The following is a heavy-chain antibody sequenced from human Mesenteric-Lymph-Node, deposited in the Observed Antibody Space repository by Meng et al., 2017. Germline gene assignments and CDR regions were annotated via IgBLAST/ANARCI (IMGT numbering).Heavy chain of an antibody. V-gene: IGHV4-31*03. CDR3: ASPLGILGIVDL. J-gene: IGHJ2*01. CDR1: GGSISSGGYY. CDR2: IYYSGST. Sequence: VRLQDSGPRLVKPSQTLSLTCTGSGGSISSGGYYWSWIRQHPGKGLEWIGYIYYSGSTYYNPSLKSRVTISVDTSKNQFSLKLSSVTAADTAVYYCASPLGILGIVDLWGRGTLVTVSS. D-gene: IGHD7-27*01.